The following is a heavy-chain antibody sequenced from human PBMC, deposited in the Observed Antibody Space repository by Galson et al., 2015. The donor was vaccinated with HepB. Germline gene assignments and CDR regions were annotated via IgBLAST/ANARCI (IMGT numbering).Heavy chain of an antibody. Sequence: SLRLSCAASGFTFSNYGMHWVRQAPGKGLEWVAVISSDGSNKYYADSVKGRFIISRDNSKNTLFLQMSSLRAEDTAVFYCAKDDDFPYWGQGTLVTVSS. CDR1: GFTFSNYG. CDR2: ISSDGSNK. D-gene: IGHD3-3*01. J-gene: IGHJ4*02. CDR3: AKDDDFPY. V-gene: IGHV3-30*18.